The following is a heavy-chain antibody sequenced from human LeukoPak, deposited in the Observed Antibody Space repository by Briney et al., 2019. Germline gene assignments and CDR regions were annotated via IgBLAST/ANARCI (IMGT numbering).Heavy chain of an antibody. CDR2: IYHSGST. D-gene: IGHD6-13*01. J-gene: IGHJ5*02. CDR1: GYSISSGYY. V-gene: IGHV4-38-2*02. Sequence: SETLSLTCTVSGYSISSGYYWGWIRQPPGKGLEWIGSIYHSGSTYYNPSLKSRVTISVDTSKNQFSLKLSSVTAADTAVYYCARSPLLVRHWFDPWGQGTLVTVSS. CDR3: ARSPLLVRHWFDP.